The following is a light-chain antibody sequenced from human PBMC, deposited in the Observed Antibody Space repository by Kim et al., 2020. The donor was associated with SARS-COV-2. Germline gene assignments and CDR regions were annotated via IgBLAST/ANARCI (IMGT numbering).Light chain of an antibody. V-gene: IGLV4-69*01. CDR1: SGHSNYA. CDR3: QTWDTGVWGV. Sequence: QLVLTQSPSASASLGASVKLTCTLTSGHSNYAIAWHQQQPGKGPRYLMRVDIDDSHKKGDGIPDRFSGSSSGAERYLTISSLQSEDEADYYCQTWDTGVWGVFGGGTQLTVL. J-gene: IGLJ3*02. CDR2: VDIDDSH.